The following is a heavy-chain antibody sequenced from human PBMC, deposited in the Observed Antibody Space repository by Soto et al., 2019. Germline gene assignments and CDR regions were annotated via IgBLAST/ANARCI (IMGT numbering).Heavy chain of an antibody. CDR1: GYTFTAYY. CDR3: ARGGGRGYNELDP. V-gene: IGHV1-2*02. CDR2: INPNSGGT. Sequence: ASVKVSCKASGYTFTAYYMHWVRQAPGQGLEWMGWINPNSGGTYHAQNFQGRVIMTRDTSTTTAYMELASLRSDDTAVYYCARGGGRGYNELDPWGHGTLVTVSS. J-gene: IGHJ5*02. D-gene: IGHD5-12*01.